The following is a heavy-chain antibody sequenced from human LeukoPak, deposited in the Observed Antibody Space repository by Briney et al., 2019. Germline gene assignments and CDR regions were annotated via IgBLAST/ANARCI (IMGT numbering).Heavy chain of an antibody. V-gene: IGHV4-38-2*02. CDR1: DFSINSGSH. CDR2: MHHSGST. D-gene: IGHD3-10*01. J-gene: IGHJ4*02. CDR3: ARDRSYFTFDY. Sequence: SETLSLTCTVSDFSINSGSHWGWVRQPPGKGLEWIGSMHHSGSTYYNPSLKSRVTMSTDTSKSQFSLKLSSVTAADTAVYYCARDRSYFTFDYWGQGTLVTVSS.